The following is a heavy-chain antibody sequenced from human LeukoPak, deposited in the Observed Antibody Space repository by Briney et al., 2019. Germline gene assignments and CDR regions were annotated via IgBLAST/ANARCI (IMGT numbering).Heavy chain of an antibody. D-gene: IGHD1-26*01. V-gene: IGHV3-21*01. CDR2: ISSSSYI. Sequence: GGSLRLSCAASGFTFSSYSMNWVRQAPGKGLEWVSSISSSSYIYYADSVKGRFTISRDNSKNTLYLQMNSLRAEDTAVYYCARGEIGMDVWGKGTTVTVSS. J-gene: IGHJ6*04. CDR1: GFTFSSYS. CDR3: ARGEIGMDV.